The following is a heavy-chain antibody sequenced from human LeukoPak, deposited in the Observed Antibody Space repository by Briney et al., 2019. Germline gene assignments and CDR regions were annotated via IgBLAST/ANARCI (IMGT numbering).Heavy chain of an antibody. V-gene: IGHV3-48*04. J-gene: IGHJ4*02. D-gene: IGHD1-1*01. Sequence: GGSLRLSCVASGFPFSDYSMNWVRQAPGKVLEWISYIGISSGNTKYADSVKGRFTISGDSAKNSLYLQMNSLRVEDTAVYFCARDHNYAFDNWGQGTLVIVSS. CDR2: IGISSGNT. CDR1: GFPFSDYS. CDR3: ARDHNYAFDN.